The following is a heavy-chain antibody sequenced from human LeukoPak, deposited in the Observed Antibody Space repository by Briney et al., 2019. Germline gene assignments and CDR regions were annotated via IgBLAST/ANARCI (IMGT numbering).Heavy chain of an antibody. CDR3: ARTYYYGSNYYGMDV. V-gene: IGHV3-74*01. Sequence: GGSLRLSCAASGFTLSSYWMHWVRQAPGKGLVWVSHIESDGSSTSYADSVKGRFTISRDNAKNTLYLQMTSLRAEDTAVYYCARTYYYGSNYYGMDVWGQGTTVTVSS. CDR1: GFTLSSYW. D-gene: IGHD3-10*01. J-gene: IGHJ6*02. CDR2: IESDGSST.